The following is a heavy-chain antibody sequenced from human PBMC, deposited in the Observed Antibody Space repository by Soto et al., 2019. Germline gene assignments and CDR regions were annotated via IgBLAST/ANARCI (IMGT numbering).Heavy chain of an antibody. CDR3: ARASIAALHY. D-gene: IGHD6-6*01. J-gene: IGHJ4*02. Sequence: PSETLSLTCAVYGGSFSGYYWSWIRQPPGKGLEWIGEISHSGSTNYNPSLKSRVTISVDTSKNQFSLKLSSVTAADTAVYYCARASIAALHYWGQGTLVTVSS. CDR1: GGSFSGYY. CDR2: ISHSGST. V-gene: IGHV4-34*01.